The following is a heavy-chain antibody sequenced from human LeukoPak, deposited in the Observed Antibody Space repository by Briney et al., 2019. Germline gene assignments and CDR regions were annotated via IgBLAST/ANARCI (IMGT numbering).Heavy chain of an antibody. J-gene: IGHJ5*02. Sequence: SQTLSLTCTVSGVSLSIVDYYWSWIRQPPGKGLEWIGYIYYSGSTYYNPSLKSRVTISLDTSKNQFSLKLTSVTAADTAVYYCARDPREWELRPWGQGTLVTVSS. CDR1: GVSLSIVDYY. CDR3: ARDPREWELRP. V-gene: IGHV4-30-4*01. D-gene: IGHD1-26*01. CDR2: IYYSGST.